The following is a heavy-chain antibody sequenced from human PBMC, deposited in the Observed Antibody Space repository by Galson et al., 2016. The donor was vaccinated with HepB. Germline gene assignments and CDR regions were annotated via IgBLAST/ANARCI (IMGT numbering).Heavy chain of an antibody. CDR1: GFTFSSHT. D-gene: IGHD1-26*01. V-gene: IGHV3-23*01. CDR2: INPSGGAA. J-gene: IGHJ5*02. Sequence: SLRLSCAISGFTFSSHTMGWVRQAPGKGLEWVSDINPSGGAAWYADSVKGRFTISRDNSKNTLYLQMHSLRVDDTALYHCARAGGSSWYDHWGQGTLVTVSS. CDR3: ARAGGSSWYDH.